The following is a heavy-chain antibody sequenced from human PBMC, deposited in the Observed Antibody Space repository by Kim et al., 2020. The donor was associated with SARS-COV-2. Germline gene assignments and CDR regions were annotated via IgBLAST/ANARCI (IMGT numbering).Heavy chain of an antibody. CDR3: ARRDFDTAMVDY. D-gene: IGHD5-18*01. CDR2: IYYSGST. J-gene: IGHJ4*02. V-gene: IGHV4-39*01. CDR1: GGSISSSSYY. Sequence: SETLSLTCTVSGGSISSSSYYWGWIRQPPGKGLEWIGSIYYSGSTYYNPSLKSRVTISVDTSKNQFSLKLSSVTAADTAVYYCARRDFDTAMVDYWGQGTLVTVSS.